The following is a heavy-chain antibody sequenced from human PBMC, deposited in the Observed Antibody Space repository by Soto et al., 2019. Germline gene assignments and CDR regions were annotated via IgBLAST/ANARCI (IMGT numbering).Heavy chain of an antibody. CDR1: GGTFRTSA. CDR3: ARDKDRQQLGGNYYYIMDV. J-gene: IGHJ6*01. D-gene: IGHD3-3*02. CDR2: IMPVFPTP. V-gene: IGHV1-69*12. Sequence: QVQLVQSGAEVKKPGSSVKVSCKTSGGTFRTSAISWVRQAPGQGLEWMGGIMPVFPTPDYAQKFQGRVIIPADESAGTADMELSSLRSEDTAVYYCARDKDRQQLGGNYYYIMDVWGQGTTVTVSS.